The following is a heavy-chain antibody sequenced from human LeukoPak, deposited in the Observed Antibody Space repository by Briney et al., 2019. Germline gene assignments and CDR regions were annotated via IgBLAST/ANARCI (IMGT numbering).Heavy chain of an antibody. V-gene: IGHV1-2*02. CDR3: ASGDYGDPPLNY. Sequence: SVKVSCKASGYTFTGYFVHWVRQTPGQGLQWMGWINPNTGGTNYAQKFQGRVTMTRDTSTSTAYMELSRLRSDDTAVYYCASGDYGDPPLNYWGQGTLVTVSS. CDR1: GYTFTGYF. D-gene: IGHD4/OR15-4a*01. J-gene: IGHJ4*02. CDR2: INPNTGGT.